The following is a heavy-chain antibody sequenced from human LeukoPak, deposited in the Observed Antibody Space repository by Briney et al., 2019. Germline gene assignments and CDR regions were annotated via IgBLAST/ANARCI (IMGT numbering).Heavy chain of an antibody. V-gene: IGHV1-18*01. D-gene: IGHD2-15*01. CDR1: GYTFTSYG. Sequence: GASVKVSCKASGYTFTSYGISWVRQAPGQGLEWMGWISAYNGNTNYAQKFQGRVTITADKSTSTAYMELSSLRSEDTAVYYCARGYCSGGSCYGSFDYWGQGTLVTVSS. CDR3: ARGYCSGGSCYGSFDY. CDR2: ISAYNGNT. J-gene: IGHJ4*02.